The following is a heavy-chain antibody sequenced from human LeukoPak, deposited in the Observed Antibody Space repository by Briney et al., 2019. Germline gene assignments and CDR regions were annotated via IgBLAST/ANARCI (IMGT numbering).Heavy chain of an antibody. Sequence: GSLRLSCAASGFTFSSYGMHWVRQAPGKGLEWVAVISYDGSNKYFADSVKGRFTISRDNSKNTLYLQMNSLRAEDTAVYYCAKDSGIAVAGTLRAFDIWGQGTMVTVSS. CDR3: AKDSGIAVAGTLRAFDI. CDR2: ISYDGSNK. CDR1: GFTFSSYG. V-gene: IGHV3-30*18. D-gene: IGHD6-19*01. J-gene: IGHJ3*02.